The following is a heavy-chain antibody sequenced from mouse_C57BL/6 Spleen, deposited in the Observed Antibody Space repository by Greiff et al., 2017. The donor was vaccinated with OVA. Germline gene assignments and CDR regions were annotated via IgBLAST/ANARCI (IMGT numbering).Heavy chain of an antibody. CDR2: INPNNGGT. Sequence: EVQLQQSGPELVKPGASVKMSCKASGYTFTDYNMHWVKQSHGKSLEWIGYINPNNGGTSYNQKFKGKATLTVNKSSSTAYMELRSLTSEDSAVYYCARSGLAYYSNYDFAYWGQGTLVTVSA. V-gene: IGHV1-22*01. CDR3: ARSGLAYYSNYDFAY. J-gene: IGHJ3*01. CDR1: GYTFTDYN. D-gene: IGHD2-5*01.